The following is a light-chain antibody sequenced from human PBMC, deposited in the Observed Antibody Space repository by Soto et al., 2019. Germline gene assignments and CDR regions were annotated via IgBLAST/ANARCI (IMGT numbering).Light chain of an antibody. J-gene: IGKJ3*01. Sequence: EIVMTQSPATLSVSPGERATLSCRASQSFRGLLAWYQQKPGQAPRLLIYGASSRATGIPARFSGTGSGTEFTLTISSLQSEDFALYYCQQYTKWPRFGPGTKVDIK. CDR3: QQYTKWPR. CDR2: GAS. V-gene: IGKV3D-15*01. CDR1: QSFRGL.